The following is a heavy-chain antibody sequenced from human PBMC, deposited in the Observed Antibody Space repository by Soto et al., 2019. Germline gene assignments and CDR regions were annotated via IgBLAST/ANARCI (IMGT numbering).Heavy chain of an antibody. CDR3: AKDHVVVPAALGYYYYYGMDV. V-gene: IGHV3-23*01. CDR1: GFTFSSYA. D-gene: IGHD2-2*01. CDR2: ISGSGGST. Sequence: GGSLRLSCAASGFTFSSYAMSWVRQAPGKGLEWVSAISGSGGSTYYADSGKGRFTISRDNSKNTLYLQMNSLRAEDTAVYYCAKDHVVVPAALGYYYYYGMDVWGQGTTVTVSS. J-gene: IGHJ6*02.